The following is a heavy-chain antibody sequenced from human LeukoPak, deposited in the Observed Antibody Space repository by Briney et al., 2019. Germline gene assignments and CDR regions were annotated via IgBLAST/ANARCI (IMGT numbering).Heavy chain of an antibody. D-gene: IGHD5/OR15-5a*01. J-gene: IGHJ6*03. Sequence: ASVKVSCKASGYTFINYGFTWVRQAPGQGLEWMGWISAYNGNTDYAQKLQGRVTITADKSTSTAYMELSSLRSEDTAVYYCASRLRTYYYYYYMDVWGKGTTATVS. CDR1: GYTFINYG. CDR2: ISAYNGNT. V-gene: IGHV1-18*01. CDR3: ASRLRTYYYYYYMDV.